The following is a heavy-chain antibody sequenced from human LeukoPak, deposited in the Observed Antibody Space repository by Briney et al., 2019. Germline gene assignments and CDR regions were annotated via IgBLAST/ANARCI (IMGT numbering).Heavy chain of an antibody. V-gene: IGHV3-64D*09. Sequence: GGSLRLSCAGSGFTFSRYWMTWVRQAPGKGLEYVSAINSNGGTTYYSDSVKGRFTISRDNSKNTLYLQMSSLRAEDTAVYYCVKMGTYYYDSSGSNYWGQGTLVTVSS. CDR3: VKMGTYYYDSSGSNY. J-gene: IGHJ4*02. D-gene: IGHD3-22*01. CDR1: GFTFSRYW. CDR2: INSNGGTT.